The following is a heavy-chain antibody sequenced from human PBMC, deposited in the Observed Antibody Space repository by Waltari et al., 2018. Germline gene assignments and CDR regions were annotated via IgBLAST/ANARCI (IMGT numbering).Heavy chain of an antibody. D-gene: IGHD2-21*01. CDR3: ARGSAIDDKYYYYYMDV. J-gene: IGHJ6*03. CDR1: GGTFSSYA. V-gene: IGHV1-69*05. Sequence: QVQLVQSGAEVKKPGSSVKVCCKASGGTFSSYAISWVRQAPGQGLEWMGGIIPIFGTANYAQKFQGRGTITTDESTSTAYMELSSLRSEDTAVYYCARGSAIDDKYYYYYMDVWGKGTTVTVSS. CDR2: IIPIFGTA.